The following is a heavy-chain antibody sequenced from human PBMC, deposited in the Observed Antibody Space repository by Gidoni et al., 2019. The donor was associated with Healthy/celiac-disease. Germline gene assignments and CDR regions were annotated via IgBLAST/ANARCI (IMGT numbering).Heavy chain of an antibody. CDR1: GFTFSSYS. J-gene: IGHJ3*02. CDR3: ARGTLPYSGSYYGMSDDAFDI. D-gene: IGHD1-26*01. V-gene: IGHV3-21*01. Sequence: EVQLVESGGGLVKPGGSLRLSCAASGFTFSSYSMTWVRQAPGEGLEWVSSISSSRSYIYYADSVNVRFTISRDNAKNSLYLQMNSLRAEDTAVYYCARGTLPYSGSYYGMSDDAFDIWGQGTMVTVSS. CDR2: ISSSRSYI.